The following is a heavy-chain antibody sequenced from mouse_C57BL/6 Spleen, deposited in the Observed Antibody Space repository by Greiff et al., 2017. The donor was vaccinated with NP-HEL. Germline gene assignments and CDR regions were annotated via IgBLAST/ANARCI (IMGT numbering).Heavy chain of an antibody. CDR3: ASAGGTWFAY. D-gene: IGHD3-3*01. V-gene: IGHV1-82*01. Sequence: QVTLKESGPELVKPGASVKISCKASGYAFSSSWMNWVKQRPGKGLEWIGRIYPGDGDTNYNGKFKGKATLTADKSSSTAYMQLSSLTSEDSAVYFCASAGGTWFAYWGQGTLVTVSA. CDR2: IYPGDGDT. CDR1: GYAFSSSW. J-gene: IGHJ3*01.